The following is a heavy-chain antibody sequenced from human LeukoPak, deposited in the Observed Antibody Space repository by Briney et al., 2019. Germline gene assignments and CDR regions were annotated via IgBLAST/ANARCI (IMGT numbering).Heavy chain of an antibody. J-gene: IGHJ4*02. CDR1: GFTFSSYA. V-gene: IGHV3-73*01. D-gene: IGHD3-22*01. CDR2: IRSKANSYAT. CDR3: TSSLYDSSGYYFLFV. Sequence: PGGSLRLSCAASGFTFSSYAMSWVRQASGKGLEWVGRIRSKANSYATAYAASVKGRFTISRDDSKNTAYLQMNSLKTEDTAVYYCTSSLYDSSGYYFLFVWGQGTLVTVSS.